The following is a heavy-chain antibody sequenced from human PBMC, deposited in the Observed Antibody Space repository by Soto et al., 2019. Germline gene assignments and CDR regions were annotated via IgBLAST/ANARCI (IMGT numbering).Heavy chain of an antibody. Sequence: EVQLVESAGGLVKPGGSLRLSCVASGFSFNEAWMNWVRQAPGEGLEWVGRIKTSAGGGATDYAAPAQGRFTISRDDSKNALYLHMNSLRTEDTAIYYCTTGSVEGIRGQGTTVTVSS. D-gene: IGHD2-15*01. CDR3: TTGSVEGI. V-gene: IGHV3-15*07. CDR1: GFSFNEAW. CDR2: IKTSAGGGAT. J-gene: IGHJ6*02.